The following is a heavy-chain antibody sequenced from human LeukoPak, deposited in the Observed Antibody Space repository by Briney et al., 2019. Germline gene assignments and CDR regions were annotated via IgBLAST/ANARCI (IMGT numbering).Heavy chain of an antibody. CDR2: ISAYNGNT. Sequence: ASVKVSYKASGYTFTSYDISWVRQAPGQGLEWMGWISAYNGNTNYAQNFQGRVTMTTDTSTSTAYMELRSLRSDDTAVYYCAREVVGAAVFDYWGQGTLVTVSS. V-gene: IGHV1-18*01. CDR3: AREVVGAAVFDY. CDR1: GYTFTSYD. J-gene: IGHJ4*02. D-gene: IGHD2-15*01.